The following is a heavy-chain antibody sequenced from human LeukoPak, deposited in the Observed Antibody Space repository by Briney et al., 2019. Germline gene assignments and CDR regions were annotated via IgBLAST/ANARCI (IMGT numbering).Heavy chain of an antibody. CDR1: GFTFSTSW. CDR2: IKSDGSTT. V-gene: IGHV3-74*01. CDR3: ASGSFCTNGVCYKGFDY. J-gene: IGHJ4*02. Sequence: GRSLRLSCAASGFTFSTSWMHWVRQAPGKGLVWVSRIKSDGSTTTYADSVKGRFPISRDNAKNTLFLQMNSLRAEDTAVYYCASGSFCTNGVCYKGFDYWGQGTLVSVSS. D-gene: IGHD2-8*01.